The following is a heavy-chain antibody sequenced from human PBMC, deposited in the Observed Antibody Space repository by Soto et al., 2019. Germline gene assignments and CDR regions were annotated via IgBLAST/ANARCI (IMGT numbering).Heavy chain of an antibody. CDR3: AGRGSSWYRETYYYYGMDV. D-gene: IGHD6-13*01. J-gene: IGHJ6*02. V-gene: IGHV3-30*03. Sequence: LRLSCAASGFTFTTYGMHWVRQAPGKGLEWVAIISYDGSQKYYADSVKGRFTISRDNSKNTLYLQMNSLRAEDTAVYYCAGRGSSWYRETYYYYGMDVWGQGTTVTVSS. CDR2: ISYDGSQK. CDR1: GFTFTTYG.